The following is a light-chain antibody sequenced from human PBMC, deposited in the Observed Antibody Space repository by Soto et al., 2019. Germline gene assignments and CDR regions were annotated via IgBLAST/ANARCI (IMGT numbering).Light chain of an antibody. V-gene: IGKV3-20*01. J-gene: IGKJ1*01. Sequence: EIVLTQSPGSLSLSPGERATLSCRASQSVSSTFFAWYQQRPGQAPRLLMYGASSRATGIPERFRGSGSGTAFTLTISRLEPDDFAVYYCQRFDSSVTFGQGTKVEVK. CDR3: QRFDSSVT. CDR1: QSVSSTF. CDR2: GAS.